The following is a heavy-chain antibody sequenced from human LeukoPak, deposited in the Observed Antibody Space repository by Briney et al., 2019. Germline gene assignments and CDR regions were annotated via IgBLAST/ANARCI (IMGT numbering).Heavy chain of an antibody. CDR2: IYDSGTT. J-gene: IGHJ4*02. CDR3: GGGKSRGGQIDY. D-gene: IGHD3-16*01. CDR1: GYSISSGYY. Sequence: SETLSLTCTVSGYSISSGYYWGWIRQPPGKGLEWIGSIYDSGTTYYNPSLKSRVTISVDTSKNQFSLRLNSVAAADTAVYYGGGGKSRGGQIDYWGQGTLVTVSS. V-gene: IGHV4-38-2*02.